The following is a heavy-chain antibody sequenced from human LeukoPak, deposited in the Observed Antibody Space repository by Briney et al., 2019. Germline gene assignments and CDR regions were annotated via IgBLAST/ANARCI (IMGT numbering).Heavy chain of an antibody. V-gene: IGHV1-18*01. CDR3: AREAPDYDILTGYYTY. D-gene: IGHD3-9*01. Sequence: ASVKVSCKASGYTFTSYGISWVRQAPGQGLEWMGWISAYNGNTNYAQKLQGRVTMTTDTSTSTAYMELRSLRSDDTAVYYCAREAPDYDILTGYYTYWGQGTLVTVSS. CDR2: ISAYNGNT. CDR1: GYTFTSYG. J-gene: IGHJ4*02.